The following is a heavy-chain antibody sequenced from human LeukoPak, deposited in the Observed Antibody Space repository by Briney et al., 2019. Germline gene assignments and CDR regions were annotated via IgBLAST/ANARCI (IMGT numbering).Heavy chain of an antibody. CDR2: ISGSGGST. Sequence: GRSLRLSCAASGFTFSSYAMSWVRQAPGKGLEWVSAISGSGGSTYYADSVKGRFTISRDNSKNTLYLQMNSLRAEDTAVYYCAKAGQWLVRSWFDPWGQGTLVTVSS. V-gene: IGHV3-23*01. J-gene: IGHJ5*02. CDR1: GFTFSSYA. CDR3: AKAGQWLVRSWFDP. D-gene: IGHD6-19*01.